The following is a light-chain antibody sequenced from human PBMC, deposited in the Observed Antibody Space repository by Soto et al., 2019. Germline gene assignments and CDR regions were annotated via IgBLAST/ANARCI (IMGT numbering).Light chain of an antibody. Sequence: SYELTQPPSVSVAPGQTARITCGGNNIGSKAVHWYQQRPGQAPVLVVYDDRDRPSGIPERISGSNSGNTATLVISGLQSEDEAEYFCAGWDGSLKGFVFGTGTKLTVL. CDR2: DDR. CDR3: AGWDGSLKGFV. CDR1: NIGSKA. V-gene: IGLV3-21*02. J-gene: IGLJ1*01.